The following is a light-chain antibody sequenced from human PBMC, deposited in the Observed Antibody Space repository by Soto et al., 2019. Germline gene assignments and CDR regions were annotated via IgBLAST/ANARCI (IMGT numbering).Light chain of an antibody. V-gene: IGKV3-20*01. CDR1: QSVSSSY. CDR3: PQYGSSPPLLT. J-gene: IGKJ4*01. Sequence: EIVLTQSPGTLSLSPGERATLSCRASQSVSSSYLAWYQQKPGQAPRLLIYGASSSATGIPDRFSGSGSGTDFTITISRLEPEDFAVYYCPQYGSSPPLLTFGGGTKVEIK. CDR2: GAS.